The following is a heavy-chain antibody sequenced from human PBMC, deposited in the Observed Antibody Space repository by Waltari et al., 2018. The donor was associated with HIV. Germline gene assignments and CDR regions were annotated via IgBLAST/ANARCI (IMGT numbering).Heavy chain of an antibody. J-gene: IGHJ6*02. D-gene: IGHD1-26*01. V-gene: IGHV3-7*01. CDR2: IKDDGSEK. Sequence: EVQLMESGGGLVQSGGSLRLSCAASGFPFTNYRMSWVRQTPGKGLEWVAYIKDDGSEKYYMGSVKGRFTISRDNAKNSMFLQMNSLRAEDTAVYYCARIGTFPHNYAIDFWGQGTTVTVSS. CDR3: ARIGTFPHNYAIDF. CDR1: GFPFTNYR.